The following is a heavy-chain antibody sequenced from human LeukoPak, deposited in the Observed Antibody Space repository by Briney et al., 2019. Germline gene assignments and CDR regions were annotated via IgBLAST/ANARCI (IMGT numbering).Heavy chain of an antibody. CDR2: MWYDGSKD. J-gene: IGHJ4*02. Sequence: GKSLRLSXAASGFSFSTYGIHWVRQAQGKGLEWVAVMWYDGSKDYYADSVKGRFTISRDTSKNTLYLQMNNLRAEDTAVYYCAKDRETYEYTFDYWGQGTLVTVSS. CDR3: AKDRETYEYTFDY. D-gene: IGHD6-6*01. CDR1: GFSFSTYG. V-gene: IGHV3-33*06.